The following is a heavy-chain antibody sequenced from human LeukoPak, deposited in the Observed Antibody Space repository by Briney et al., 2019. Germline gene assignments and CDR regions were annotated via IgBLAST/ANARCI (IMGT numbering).Heavy chain of an antibody. Sequence: SETLSLTCTVSGGSISTYYWNWIRQPPGKGPEWIGYIHHSGSKNYNPSLQSRVTISVDTSKNQFSLNLNSVTAADTAVYYCARGGAARRHFQNWGQGTLVTVSS. D-gene: IGHD6-6*01. CDR3: ARGGAARRHFQN. CDR1: GGSISTYY. CDR2: IHHSGSK. V-gene: IGHV4-59*01. J-gene: IGHJ1*01.